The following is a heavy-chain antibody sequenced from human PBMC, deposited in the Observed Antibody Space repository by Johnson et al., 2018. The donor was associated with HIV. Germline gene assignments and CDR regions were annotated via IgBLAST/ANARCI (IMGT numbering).Heavy chain of an antibody. CDR3: AKERSTYYNFWSGSAGNDAFDI. CDR2: IWYDGSNK. D-gene: IGHD3-3*01. V-gene: IGHV3-33*06. CDR1: GFTFSNYG. Sequence: QVQLVESGGGVVQPGRSLRLSCAASGFTFSNYGMHWVRQAPGKGLEWVAVIWYDGSNKYYADSVKGRFTISRDNSKNTLYVQMISLRAEDTAVYYCAKERSTYYNFWSGSAGNDAFDIWGQGTMVTVSS. J-gene: IGHJ3*02.